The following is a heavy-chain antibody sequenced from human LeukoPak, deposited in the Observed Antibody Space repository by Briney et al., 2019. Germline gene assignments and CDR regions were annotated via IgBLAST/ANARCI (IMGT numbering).Heavy chain of an antibody. CDR1: GGSFSGYY. CDR2: INHSGST. V-gene: IGHV4-34*01. J-gene: IGHJ4*02. D-gene: IGHD3-3*01. Sequence: PSETLSLTCAVYGGSFSGYYWSWIRQPPGKGLEWIGEINHSGSTNYNPPLKSRVTISVDTSKNRFSLKLSSVTAADTAVYYCARGVFYDFWSGYYTPFDYWGQGTLVTVSS. CDR3: ARGVFYDFWSGYYTPFDY.